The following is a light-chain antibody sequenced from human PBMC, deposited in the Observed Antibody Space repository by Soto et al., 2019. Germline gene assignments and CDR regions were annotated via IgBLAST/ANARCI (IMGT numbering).Light chain of an antibody. CDR3: LQHHSYPQT. J-gene: IGKJ1*01. V-gene: IGKV1-17*01. Sequence: DIQMTQSPSSLSASIGDRVTITCRASQTISDFLNWYQHKPGKAPKLLIYAASSLQSEVPSRFSGSGSGTEFTLTISSLQPEDVATYYCLQHHSYPQTFGQGNKVDIK. CDR2: AAS. CDR1: QTISDF.